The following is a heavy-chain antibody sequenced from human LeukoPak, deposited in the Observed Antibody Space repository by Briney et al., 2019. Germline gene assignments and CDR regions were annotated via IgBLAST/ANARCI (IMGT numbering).Heavy chain of an antibody. V-gene: IGHV1-69*04. Sequence: SVKVSCKASGGTFSSYAISWVRQAPGQGLEWMGRIIPILGIANYAQKFQGRVTITADKSTSTAYMELSSLRSEDTAMYYCARYCSGGSCLPGFYGMDVWGQGTTVTVSS. J-gene: IGHJ6*02. D-gene: IGHD2-15*01. CDR3: ARYCSGGSCLPGFYGMDV. CDR2: IIPILGIA. CDR1: GGTFSSYA.